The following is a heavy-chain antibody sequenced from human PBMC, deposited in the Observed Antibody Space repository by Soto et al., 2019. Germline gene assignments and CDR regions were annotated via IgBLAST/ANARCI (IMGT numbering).Heavy chain of an antibody. D-gene: IGHD3-16*01. CDR2: IIPIIGTP. CDR1: GGTFRNHV. V-gene: IGHV1-69*13. Sequence: SVKVSCKASGGTFRNHVFNWVRQAPGQGLEWMGGIIPIIGTPNYAQKFQGRVTITADASTSTVYLEVSSLRSQDTAVYYCARDLEFRDGNIYHLDYGGQGTLVNVSS. CDR3: ARDLEFRDGNIYHLDY. J-gene: IGHJ4*02.